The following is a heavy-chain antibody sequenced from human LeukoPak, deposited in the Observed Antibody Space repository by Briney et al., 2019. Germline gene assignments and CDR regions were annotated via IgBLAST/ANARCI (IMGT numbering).Heavy chain of an antibody. CDR2: ISDTGGRT. Sequence: GGSLRLSCAASGFTFSDSAVSWVRQSPGEGLEWVSSISDTGGRTYYAGSVKGRFTITRDNSRNTVYLQMNQMRAGDTARYYCAKGGQDFDFWRFDLWGQGILVTVSS. D-gene: IGHD3-3*01. V-gene: IGHV3-23*01. CDR3: AKGGQDFDFWRFDL. J-gene: IGHJ5*02. CDR1: GFTFSDSA.